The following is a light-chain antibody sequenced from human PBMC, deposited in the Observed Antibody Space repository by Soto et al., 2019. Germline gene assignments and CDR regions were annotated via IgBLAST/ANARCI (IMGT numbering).Light chain of an antibody. CDR2: EVT. CDR1: SSDVGTYNL. CDR3: CSYAGSSSSI. Sequence: QSALTQPASVSGSPGQSITISCSGTSSDVGTYNLVSWYQQYPGKAPRLMIYEVTKRPSGVSNRFSGSESGNTASLTISGLQPEDEADYYCCSYAGSSSSIFGTGTKLTVL. V-gene: IGLV2-23*02. J-gene: IGLJ1*01.